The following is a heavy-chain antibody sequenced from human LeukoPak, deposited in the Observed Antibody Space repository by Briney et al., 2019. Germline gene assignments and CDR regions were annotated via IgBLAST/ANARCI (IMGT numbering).Heavy chain of an antibody. CDR2: IYYSGST. D-gene: IGHD6-13*01. J-gene: IGHJ4*02. Sequence: PSETLSLTCTVSGGSISSSSYYWGWIRQPPGKGLEWIGSIYYSGSTYYNPSLKSRVTISVDTSKNQFSLKLSSVTAADTAVYYCARVGGRGYSSSWYDYWGQGTLVTVSS. CDR3: ARVGGRGYSSSWYDY. CDR1: GGSISSSSYY. V-gene: IGHV4-39*07.